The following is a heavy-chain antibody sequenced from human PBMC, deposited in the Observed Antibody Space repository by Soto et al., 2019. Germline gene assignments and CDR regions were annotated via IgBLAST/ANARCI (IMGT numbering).Heavy chain of an antibody. J-gene: IGHJ4*02. V-gene: IGHV4-59*08. CDR1: DGSISSYY. D-gene: IGHD1-1*01. CDR2: IFYTGST. Sequence: SETLSLTCTVSDGSISSYYWGWIRQPPGKGLEWIGYIFYTGSTNYNPSLKSRVTISVDTSKNQISLKLSSVTAADTAVYYCARHYPIGNNWDFFDYWGQGTLVTGSS. CDR3: ARHYPIGNNWDFFDY.